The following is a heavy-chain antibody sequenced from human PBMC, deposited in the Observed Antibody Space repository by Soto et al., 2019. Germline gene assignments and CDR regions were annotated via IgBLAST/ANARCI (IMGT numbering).Heavy chain of an antibody. J-gene: IGHJ4*02. CDR1: GFTFSSYA. CDR2: ISGSGGST. Sequence: GGSLRLSCAASGFTFSSYAMSWVRQAPGKGLEWVSTISGSGGSTYYADSVKGRFTISRDNSKNTLYLQMNSLRAEDTAVYYCAKGRQVNGYESLNFDYWGQGTLVTVSS. V-gene: IGHV3-23*01. CDR3: AKGRQVNGYESLNFDY. D-gene: IGHD5-12*01.